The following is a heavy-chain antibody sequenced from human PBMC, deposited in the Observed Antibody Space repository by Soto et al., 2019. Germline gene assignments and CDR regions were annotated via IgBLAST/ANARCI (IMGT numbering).Heavy chain of an antibody. Sequence: RXSVKVSFKASGYTFTSYYMHWVRQAPGQGLEWMGIINPSGGSTSYAQKFQGRVTMTRDTSTSTVYMELSSLRSEDTAVYYCASAPDGYCSGGSCQGFDPWGQGTLVTVSS. CDR2: INPSGGST. CDR3: ASAPDGYCSGGSCQGFDP. D-gene: IGHD2-15*01. J-gene: IGHJ5*02. CDR1: GYTFTSYY. V-gene: IGHV1-46*01.